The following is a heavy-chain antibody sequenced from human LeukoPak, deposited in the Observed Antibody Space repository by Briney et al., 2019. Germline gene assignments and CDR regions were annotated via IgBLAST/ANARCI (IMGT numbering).Heavy chain of an antibody. V-gene: IGHV4-4*07. Sequence: PSETLSLTCTVSGGSISDYSWTWIRPPAGKGLEWIGRIYTGGSTNYNPSLKSRVTMSVDTSKNQFSLNLSSVTAADTAVYYCARGTLRGRVTYYFDYWGQGALVTVSS. CDR3: ARGTLRGRVTYYFDY. J-gene: IGHJ4*02. CDR1: GGSISDYS. D-gene: IGHD2-21*02. CDR2: IYTGGST.